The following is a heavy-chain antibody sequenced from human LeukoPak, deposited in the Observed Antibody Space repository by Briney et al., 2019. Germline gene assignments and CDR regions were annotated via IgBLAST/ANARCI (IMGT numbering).Heavy chain of an antibody. J-gene: IGHJ4*02. V-gene: IGHV4-59*01. CDR2: IYYSGST. D-gene: IGHD1-26*01. Sequence: PSETLSLTCTVSGGSISSYYWSWIRQPPGKGLEWIGYIYYSGSTNYNPSLESRVTISVDTSKNQFSLKLSSVTAADTAVYYCARSAHSGSYSPFDYWGQGTLVTVSS. CDR1: GGSISSYY. CDR3: ARSAHSGSYSPFDY.